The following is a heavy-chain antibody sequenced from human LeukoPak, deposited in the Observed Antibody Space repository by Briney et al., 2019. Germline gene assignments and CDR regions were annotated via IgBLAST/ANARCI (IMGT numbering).Heavy chain of an antibody. CDR1: GFTFSSYD. J-gene: IGHJ4*02. V-gene: IGHV3-30*18. D-gene: IGHD4-17*01. CDR3: EKEAEDGDYPPYSFDY. Sequence: PGGSLRLSCAASGFTFSSYDMHWVRQAPGKAREGLAVISYDGSNKHYADSVKGRFTISRENSKNTLYLQMNSLRAEDTAVYYCEKEAEDGDYPPYSFDYCGQGALVTVS. CDR2: ISYDGSNK.